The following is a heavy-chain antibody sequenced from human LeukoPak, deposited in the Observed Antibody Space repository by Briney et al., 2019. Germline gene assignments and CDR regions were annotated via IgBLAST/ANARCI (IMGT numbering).Heavy chain of an antibody. V-gene: IGHV3-21*01. D-gene: IGHD3-22*01. CDR3: ARARGGYYDNSGSNWFDP. J-gene: IGHJ5*02. CDR2: ISSSSSYI. CDR1: GFTFSSYS. Sequence: PGGSLRLSCAASGFTFSSYSMNWVRQAPGKGVEWVSSISSSSSYIYYADSMKGRFTISRDNAKNSLYLQMNSLRAEDTAVYYCARARGGYYDNSGSNWFDPWGQGTLVTVSS.